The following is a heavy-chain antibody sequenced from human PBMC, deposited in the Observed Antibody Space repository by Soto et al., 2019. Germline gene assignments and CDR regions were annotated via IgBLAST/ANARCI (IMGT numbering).Heavy chain of an antibody. V-gene: IGHV4-59*08. Sequence: QVQLQESGPGLVRPSETLSLTCTVSSDSISSYYWICIRQSPGKGLEWIGYTDYSGNTNYNPSLKSRVTISGDTSKNQFSLRLSSVTAADTAVYYCARAVGDPLYYLDYWGQGTLVTVSS. CDR2: TDYSGNT. D-gene: IGHD2-21*02. CDR3: ARAVGDPLYYLDY. CDR1: SDSISSYY. J-gene: IGHJ4*02.